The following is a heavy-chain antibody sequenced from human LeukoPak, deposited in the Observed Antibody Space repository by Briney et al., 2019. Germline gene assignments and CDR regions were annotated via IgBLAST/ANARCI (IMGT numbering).Heavy chain of an antibody. D-gene: IGHD3-10*01. V-gene: IGHV4-4*07. J-gene: IGHJ4*02. Sequence: SETLSLTCTVSGGSISPYYWNWVRQPAGKGLECIGRIHSTGNTNYNPSLKSRVTMSVDTSKNQFSLKLTSPTAADTAVYYCARKGLGFGEDYFDYWGQGLLVTVSS. CDR3: ARKGLGFGEDYFDY. CDR1: GGSISPYY. CDR2: IHSTGNT.